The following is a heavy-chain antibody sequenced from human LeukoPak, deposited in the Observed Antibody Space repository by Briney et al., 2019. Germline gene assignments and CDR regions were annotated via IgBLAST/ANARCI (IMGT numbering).Heavy chain of an antibody. D-gene: IGHD3-10*01. CDR2: IYYSGST. CDR3: ARHNSPGGLLWFGELLGYFDY. CDR1: GGSISSSSYY. Sequence: SETLSLTCTVSGGSISSSSYYWGWIRQPPGKGLEWIGSIYYSGSTCYNPSLKSRVTISVDTSKNQFSLKLSSVTAADTAVYYCARHNSPGGLLWFGELLGYFDYWGQGTLVTVSS. V-gene: IGHV4-39*01. J-gene: IGHJ4*02.